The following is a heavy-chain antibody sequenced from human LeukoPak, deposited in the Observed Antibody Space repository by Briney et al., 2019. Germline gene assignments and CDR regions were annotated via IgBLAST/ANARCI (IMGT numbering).Heavy chain of an antibody. J-gene: IGHJ2*01. CDR2: IIPIFGTA. CDR3: ATCWDRDWYFDL. Sequence: SVKVSCKASGGTFSSYAISWVRQAPGQGLEWMGGIIPIFGTANYAQKFQGRVTITADESTSTAYMELSSLRSKDTAVYYCATCWDRDWYFDLWGRGTLVTVSS. CDR1: GGTFSSYA. D-gene: IGHD1-26*01. V-gene: IGHV1-69*13.